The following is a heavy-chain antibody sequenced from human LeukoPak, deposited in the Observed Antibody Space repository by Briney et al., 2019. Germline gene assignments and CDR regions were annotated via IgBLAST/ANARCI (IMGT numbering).Heavy chain of an antibody. J-gene: IGHJ3*02. CDR2: IKKQGSKK. CDR3: ARHAYYVFDI. V-gene: IGHV3-7*01. CDR1: GFSISSYW. D-gene: IGHD3-10*01. Sequence: GGSLRLSCEASGFSISSYWMTWVRQAPGKGLEWVANIKKQGSKKYYVDSVKGRFTIARDNAKNSLYLQMNNLRAEDTAMYYCARHAYYVFDIWGQGTMVTVSS.